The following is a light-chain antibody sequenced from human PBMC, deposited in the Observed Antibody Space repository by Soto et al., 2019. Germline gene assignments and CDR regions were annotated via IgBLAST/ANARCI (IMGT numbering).Light chain of an antibody. V-gene: IGKV1-39*01. J-gene: IGKJ1*01. CDR3: QQSFSTPPT. Sequence: DIQMTQSPSSLSASVGDRVTITCRASQSITNYLNWYQQKPGKAPKLLIHAASSLHSGVPSRFSGSGSGTDFILTISSLQPEDFASYYCQQSFSTPPTFGQGTKVDIK. CDR2: AAS. CDR1: QSITNY.